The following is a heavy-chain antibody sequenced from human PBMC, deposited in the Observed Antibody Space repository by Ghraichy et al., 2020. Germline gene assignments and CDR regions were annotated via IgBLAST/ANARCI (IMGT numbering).Heavy chain of an antibody. Sequence: GGSLRLSCAASGFTFSSYWMSWVRQAPGKGLEWVANIKQDGSEKYYVDSVKGRFTISRDNAKNSLYLQMNSLRAEDTAVYYCVRDRLGGYFDYWGQGTLVTVSS. CDR1: GFTFSSYW. D-gene: IGHD3-16*01. J-gene: IGHJ4*02. CDR3: VRDRLGGYFDY. V-gene: IGHV3-7*01. CDR2: IKQDGSEK.